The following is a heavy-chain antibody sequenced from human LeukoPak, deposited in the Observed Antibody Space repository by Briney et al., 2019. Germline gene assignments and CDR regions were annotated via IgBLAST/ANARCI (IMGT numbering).Heavy chain of an antibody. V-gene: IGHV1-8*01. CDR3: ARAQSHSIRFGPKEVGVYYYYGMDV. Sequence: ASVKVSCKASGYTFTSYDINWVRQATGQGLEWMGWMNPNSGNTGYAQKFQGRVTMTRNTSISTAYMELSSLRSEDTAVYYCARAQSHSIRFGPKEVGVYYYYGMDVWGQGTTVTVSS. J-gene: IGHJ6*02. CDR1: GYTFTSYD. D-gene: IGHD3-10*01. CDR2: MNPNSGNT.